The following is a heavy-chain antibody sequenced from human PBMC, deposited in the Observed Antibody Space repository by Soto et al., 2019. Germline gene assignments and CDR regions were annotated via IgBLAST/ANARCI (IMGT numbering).Heavy chain of an antibody. D-gene: IGHD3-22*01. Sequence: QVQLVQSGAEVKKPGSSVKVSCKASGGTFSTYGISWVRQAPGQGLEWMGGIVPIVATVNYGQKFQGRVTLTADESTSSAYMELSSLRSEDTAVYYCARVETYASESSGYSEAFDIWGQGTMVTVSS. CDR3: ARVETYASESSGYSEAFDI. CDR1: GGTFSTYG. J-gene: IGHJ3*02. CDR2: IVPIVATV. V-gene: IGHV1-69*01.